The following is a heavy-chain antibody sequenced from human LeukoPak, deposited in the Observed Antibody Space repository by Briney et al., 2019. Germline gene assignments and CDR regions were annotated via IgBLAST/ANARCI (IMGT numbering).Heavy chain of an antibody. D-gene: IGHD7-27*01. CDR1: GGSISSGGYY. CDR3: ARDLGLGIYFDY. CDR2: IYHSGST. Sequence: PSETLSLTCTVSGGSISSGGYYWSWIRQPPGKGLEWIGYIYHSGSTYYNPSLKSRVTISVDRSKNQFSLNLSSVTAADTAVYYCARDLGLGIYFDYWGQGTLVTVSS. J-gene: IGHJ4*02. V-gene: IGHV4-30-2*01.